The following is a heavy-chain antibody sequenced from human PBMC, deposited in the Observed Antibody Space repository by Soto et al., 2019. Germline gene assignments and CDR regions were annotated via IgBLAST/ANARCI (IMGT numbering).Heavy chain of an antibody. CDR3: ARSDSSGKTRYYFDH. CDR1: GGSISSRSYY. Sequence: SELLSVTCSVAGGSISSRSYYWSCIRQHSGKGLEWIGYIYSTESTNYNPSLKSRLTTSVDMSASQFSLKLSSVTVADTAVYYCARSDSSGKTRYYFDHWGQGTLVTVSS. CDR2: IYSTEST. D-gene: IGHD3-22*01. J-gene: IGHJ4*02. V-gene: IGHV4-31*03.